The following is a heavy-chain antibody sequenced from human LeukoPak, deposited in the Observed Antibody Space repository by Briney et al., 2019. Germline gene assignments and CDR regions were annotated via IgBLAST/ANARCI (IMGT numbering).Heavy chain of an antibody. Sequence: GGALQISCKGSGYHFTSYWIGGGRQMPGKGLEGMGISYPGDSDNRYSPSFQGQVTISADKSISTAYLQWSSLKASDTAMYYCARGPLSSGWYHYGMDVWGQGTTVTVSS. CDR2: SYPGDSDN. V-gene: IGHV5-51*01. D-gene: IGHD6-19*01. CDR1: GYHFTSYW. CDR3: ARGPLSSGWYHYGMDV. J-gene: IGHJ6*02.